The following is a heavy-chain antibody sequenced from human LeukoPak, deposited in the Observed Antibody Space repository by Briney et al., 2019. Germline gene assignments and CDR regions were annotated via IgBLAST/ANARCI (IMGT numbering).Heavy chain of an antibody. CDR1: GGSISSGSYY. J-gene: IGHJ5*02. Sequence: PSETLSLTCTVSGGSISSGSYYWSWIRQPPGKALEWIGYIYYSGSTDYIPSLKSRVTISVDTSKNQFSLKLNSVTAADTAVYYCARGYFDWLSPFGSWGQGTLVTVSS. CDR2: IYYSGST. CDR3: ARGYFDWLSPFGS. D-gene: IGHD3-9*01. V-gene: IGHV4-61*01.